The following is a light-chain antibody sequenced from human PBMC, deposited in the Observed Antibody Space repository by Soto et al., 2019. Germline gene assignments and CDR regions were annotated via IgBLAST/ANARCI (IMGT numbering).Light chain of an antibody. CDR2: GAS. CDR1: QSISTN. CDR3: QQYGSSIT. J-gene: IGKJ5*01. Sequence: EIVMTQSPATLSVSPGESATLSCRASQSISTNLAWYQQKPGQAPRLLIYGASTRATGIPDRFSGSGSGTDFTLTISRLEPEDFAVYYCQQYGSSITFGQGTRLEI. V-gene: IGKV3-15*01.